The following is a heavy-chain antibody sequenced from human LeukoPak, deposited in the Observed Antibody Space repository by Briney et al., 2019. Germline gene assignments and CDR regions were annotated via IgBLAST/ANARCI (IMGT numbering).Heavy chain of an antibody. CDR3: ARVVAVAAHDAFDI. Sequence: GGSLRLSCAASGFTFSSYGMHWVRQAPGKGLEWVAVIWYDGSNKYYADSVKGRFTISRDNSKNTLYLQMNSLRAEDTAVYYCARVVAVAAHDAFDIWGQGTMVTVSS. D-gene: IGHD6-19*01. CDR1: GFTFSSYG. V-gene: IGHV3-33*01. CDR2: IWYDGSNK. J-gene: IGHJ3*02.